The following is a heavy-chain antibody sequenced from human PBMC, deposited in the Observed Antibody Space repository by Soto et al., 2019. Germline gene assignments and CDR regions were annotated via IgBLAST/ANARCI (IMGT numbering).Heavy chain of an antibody. CDR2: INHSGST. D-gene: IGHD6-19*01. V-gene: IGHV4-34*01. J-gene: IGHJ4*02. CDR1: GGSFSCYY. CDR3: ARGHGSYRSGWYMDY. Sequence: SETLSLTCAVYGGSFSCYYWSWIRQPPGKGLEWSGEINHSGSTNYNPSLKSRVTISVDTSKNQFSLKLSSVTAADTAVYYCARGHGSYRSGWYMDYWGQGTLVTVSS.